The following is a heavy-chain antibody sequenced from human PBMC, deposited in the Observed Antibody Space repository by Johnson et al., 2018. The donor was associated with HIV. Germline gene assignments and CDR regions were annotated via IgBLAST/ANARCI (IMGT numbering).Heavy chain of an antibody. J-gene: IGHJ3*02. CDR1: GFTFSSYA. V-gene: IGHV3-30-3*01. Sequence: QVQLVESGGGLVNPGGSLRLSCAASGFTFSSYAVHWVRQAPGKGLEWVAIISYDGSNKYYADSVKGRFTISRDNSKDTLYLQMNSLRAEDTAVYYCARDPSYDMAHTDGFDIWGQGTMVTVSS. CDR2: ISYDGSNK. D-gene: IGHD3-22*01. CDR3: ARDPSYDMAHTDGFDI.